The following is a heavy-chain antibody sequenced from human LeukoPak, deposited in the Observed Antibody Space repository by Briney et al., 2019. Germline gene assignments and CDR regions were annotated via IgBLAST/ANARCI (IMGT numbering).Heavy chain of an antibody. V-gene: IGHV3-30-3*01. CDR1: GFTFSNYA. CDR3: ARGGTYSHLHFDY. Sequence: GGSLRLSCAASGFTFSNYAMHWVRQAPGKGLEWVAVISYDGSNKYYADSVKGRLTISRDNSKNTLYLQMNSLRAEDTAVYYCARGGTYSHLHFDYWGQGTLVTASS. CDR2: ISYDGSNK. J-gene: IGHJ4*02. D-gene: IGHD1-26*01.